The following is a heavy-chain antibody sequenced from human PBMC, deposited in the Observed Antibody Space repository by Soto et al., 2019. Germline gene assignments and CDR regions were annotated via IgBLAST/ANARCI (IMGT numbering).Heavy chain of an antibody. D-gene: IGHD5-18*01. CDR2: IIPIFATV. CDR3: ARGGRGYSSAPRYYFDY. J-gene: IGHJ4*01. CDR1: GGSFSSNP. Sequence: SVKVSCKASGGSFSSNPISWVRQAPGQGLEWMAGIIPIFATVHYAQKFQGRVTITADESTSTAYMELTSLRSEDTAVYFCARGGRGYSSAPRYYFDYWG. V-gene: IGHV1-69*13.